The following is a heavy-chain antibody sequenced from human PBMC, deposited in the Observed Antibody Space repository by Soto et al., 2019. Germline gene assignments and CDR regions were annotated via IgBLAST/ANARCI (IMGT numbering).Heavy chain of an antibody. CDR3: ARGYFSNTSGYGF. J-gene: IGHJ4*02. D-gene: IGHD2-2*01. CDR2: ISSSGRSI. CDR1: GVNFNDYY. Sequence: VKMVESGVGLVKPGGSLRLSCAASGVNFNDYYMTWILQAPGKWLECLSYISSSGRSIYYADSVKGRFTISRDNAKKSMYLQMNSLRAEDTAVYYCARGYFSNTSGYGFWGQGPLVTVYS. V-gene: IGHV3-11*01.